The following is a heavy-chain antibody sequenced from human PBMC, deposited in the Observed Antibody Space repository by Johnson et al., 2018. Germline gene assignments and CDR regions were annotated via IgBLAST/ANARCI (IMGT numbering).Heavy chain of an antibody. V-gene: IGHV3-53*01. D-gene: IGHD1-26*01. CDR1: GFTVSSNY. CDR3: ARDYYEDAFDI. J-gene: IGHJ3*02. Sequence: EVQLVESGGGLIQPGGSLRLSCAASGFTVSSNYMNWVRQAPGKGLEWVSVIYIGGTTYYADSVKGRFTISRDNSKNTVYLQMNSLRAEDTAVYYCARDYYEDAFDIWGQGTMVTVSS. CDR2: IYIGGTT.